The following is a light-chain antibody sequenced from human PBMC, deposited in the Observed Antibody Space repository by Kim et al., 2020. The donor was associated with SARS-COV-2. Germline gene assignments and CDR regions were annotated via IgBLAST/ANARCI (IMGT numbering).Light chain of an antibody. Sequence: DIQMTQSPSTLSASVGDRVTITCRASQSINSWLAWYQQKPGKAPKLLIYDASSLESGVPPRFSGSGTGTEFTLTISSLQPDDFATYYCQQYDTHSAFGQGTKVDIK. CDR2: DAS. J-gene: IGKJ1*01. CDR3: QQYDTHSA. V-gene: IGKV1-5*01. CDR1: QSINSW.